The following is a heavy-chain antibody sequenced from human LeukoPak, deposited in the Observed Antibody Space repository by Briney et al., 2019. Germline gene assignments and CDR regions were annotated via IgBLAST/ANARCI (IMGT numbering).Heavy chain of an antibody. CDR2: IRYDGSNK. V-gene: IGHV3-30*02. J-gene: IGHJ4*02. D-gene: IGHD6-19*01. CDR3: AKDRDPERRIAVADTFDY. Sequence: PGGSLRLSCAASGFTFSSYGMHWVRQAPGKGLEWVAFIRYDGSNKYYADSVKGRFTISRDNSKNTLYLQMNSLRAEDTAVYYCAKDRDPERRIAVADTFDYWGQGTLVTVSS. CDR1: GFTFSSYG.